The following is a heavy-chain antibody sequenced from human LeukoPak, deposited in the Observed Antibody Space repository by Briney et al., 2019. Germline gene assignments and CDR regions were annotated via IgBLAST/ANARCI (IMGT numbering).Heavy chain of an antibody. J-gene: IGHJ4*02. CDR2: INPNSGGT. Sequence: ASVKVSCKASGYTFTGYYMHWVRQAPGQGLEWMGWINPNSGGTNYAQKFQGRVTMTRDTSISTAYMELSRLRSDDTAVYYCARFTYGYSSSGLDYWAREPWSPSPQ. V-gene: IGHV1-2*02. CDR1: GYTFTGYY. CDR3: ARFTYGYSSSGLDY. D-gene: IGHD6-6*01.